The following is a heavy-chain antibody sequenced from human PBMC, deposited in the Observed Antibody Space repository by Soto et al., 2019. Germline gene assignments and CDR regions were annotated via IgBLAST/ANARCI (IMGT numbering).Heavy chain of an antibody. CDR3: AREPGKATNELDY. D-gene: IGHD1-1*01. Sequence: VSGGSISSGGYYWSWIRQHPGKGLEWIGYIYYSGSTYYNPSLKSRVTISVDTSKNQFSLKLSSVTAADTAVYYCAREPGKATNELDYWGQGTLVTVSS. J-gene: IGHJ4*02. CDR2: IYYSGST. CDR1: GGSISSGGYY. V-gene: IGHV4-31*02.